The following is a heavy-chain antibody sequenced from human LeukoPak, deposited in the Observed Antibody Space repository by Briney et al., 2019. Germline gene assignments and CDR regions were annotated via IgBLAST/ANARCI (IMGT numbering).Heavy chain of an antibody. J-gene: IGHJ4*02. Sequence: SQTLSLTCTVSGGSISSGSYYWSWIRQPAGKGLEWIGRIYTSGSTNYNPSLKSRVTISVDTSKNQFSLKLSSVTAADTAVYYCARGRWKRYYDSSGYIDYWGQGTLVTVSS. V-gene: IGHV4-61*02. D-gene: IGHD3-22*01. CDR3: ARGRWKRYYDSSGYIDY. CDR2: IYTSGST. CDR1: GGSISSGSYY.